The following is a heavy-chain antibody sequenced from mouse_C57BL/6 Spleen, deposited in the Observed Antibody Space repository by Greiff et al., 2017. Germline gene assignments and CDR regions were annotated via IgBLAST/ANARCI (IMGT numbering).Heavy chain of an antibody. D-gene: IGHD4-1*01. Sequence: EVQRVESGGDLVKPGGSLKLSCAASGFTFSSYGMSWVRQTPDKRLEWVATISSGGSYTYYPDSVKGRFTISRDNAKNTLYLQMSSLKSEDTAMYYCARRTAGTDFDYWGQGTTLTVSS. J-gene: IGHJ2*01. CDR2: ISSGGSYT. CDR3: ARRTAGTDFDY. V-gene: IGHV5-6*01. CDR1: GFTFSSYG.